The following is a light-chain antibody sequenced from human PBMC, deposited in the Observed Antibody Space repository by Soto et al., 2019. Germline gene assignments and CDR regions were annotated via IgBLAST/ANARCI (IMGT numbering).Light chain of an antibody. V-gene: IGKV1-5*01. CDR1: QTFNSW. J-gene: IGKJ1*01. Sequence: SASTLSGSVGDSDRITSRAIQTFNSWLAWYQQKPGKALKLLIYDASSLESGVPSRFSGSGSVTEFTLTIPSLQPDDFATYYCQQYNSYPCTSGQGT. CDR2: DAS. CDR3: QQYNSYPCT.